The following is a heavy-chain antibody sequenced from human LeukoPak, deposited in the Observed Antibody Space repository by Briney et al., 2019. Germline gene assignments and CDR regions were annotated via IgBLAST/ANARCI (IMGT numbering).Heavy chain of an antibody. CDR2: IYSGGST. J-gene: IGHJ6*03. V-gene: IGHV3-66*01. CDR3: AGTGSPYYYYYYMDV. D-gene: IGHD3-10*01. Sequence: GGSLRLSCAASGFTVGSNYMSWVRQAPGKGLEWVSVIYSGGSTYYADSVKGRFTISRDNSKNTLYLQMNSLRAEDTAVYYCAGTGSPYYYYYYMDVWGKGTTVTISS. CDR1: GFTVGSNY.